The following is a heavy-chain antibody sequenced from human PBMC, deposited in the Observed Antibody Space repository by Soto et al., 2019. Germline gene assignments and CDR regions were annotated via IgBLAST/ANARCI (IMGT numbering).Heavy chain of an antibody. CDR1: GSTFTDYY. CDR2: FNPKPGGA. D-gene: IGHD3-16*01. Sequence: GAPVKVSCKASGSTFTDYYIHWVRQAPGQGLEWLGWFNPKPGGANYAPKFQGRVTMTRDTSLSTTYMELTSLTSDDTAVYYCARDHAGFGDYWGPETLVTVSS. V-gene: IGHV1-2*02. CDR3: ARDHAGFGDY. J-gene: IGHJ4*02.